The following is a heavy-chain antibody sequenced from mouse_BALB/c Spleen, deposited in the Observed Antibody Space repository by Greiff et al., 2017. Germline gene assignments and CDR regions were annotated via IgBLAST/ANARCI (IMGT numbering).Heavy chain of an antibody. CDR3: ATYGSFAY. J-gene: IGHJ3*01. D-gene: IGHD2-2*01. Sequence: QVQLKESGAELAKPGASVKMSCKASGYTFTSYWMHWVKQRPGQGLEWIGYINPSTGYTEYNQKFKDKATLTADKSSSTAYMQLSSLTSEDSAVYYCATYGSFAYWGQGTLVTVSA. V-gene: IGHV1-7*01. CDR1: GYTFTSYW. CDR2: INPSTGYT.